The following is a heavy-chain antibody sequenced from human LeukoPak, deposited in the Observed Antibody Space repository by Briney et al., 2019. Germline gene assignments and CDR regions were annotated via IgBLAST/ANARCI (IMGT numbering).Heavy chain of an antibody. CDR3: ARDKGYSSGWYPYYYYMDV. Sequence: PSETLSLTCTVSGGSISSYYWSWIRQPPGKGLEWIGYIYYSGSTNYNPSLKSRVTISVDTSKNQFSLKLSSVTAADTAVYYCARDKGYSSGWYPYYYYMDVWRKGTTVTVSS. D-gene: IGHD6-19*01. CDR2: IYYSGST. J-gene: IGHJ6*03. CDR1: GGSISSYY. V-gene: IGHV4-59*01.